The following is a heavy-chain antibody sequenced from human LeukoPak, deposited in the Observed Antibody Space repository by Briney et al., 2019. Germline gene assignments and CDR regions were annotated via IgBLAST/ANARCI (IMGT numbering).Heavy chain of an antibody. Sequence: GGSLRLSCAASGFTFSNAWMSWVRQAPGKGLEWVGRIKSKTDGGTTDYAAPVKGRFTISRDDSKNTLYLQMNSLKTEDTAVYYCARGGDGSSPPLDFWGQGTLVTVSS. V-gene: IGHV3-15*01. CDR2: IKSKTDGGTT. CDR1: GFTFSNAW. J-gene: IGHJ4*02. CDR3: ARGGDGSSPPLDF. D-gene: IGHD6-6*01.